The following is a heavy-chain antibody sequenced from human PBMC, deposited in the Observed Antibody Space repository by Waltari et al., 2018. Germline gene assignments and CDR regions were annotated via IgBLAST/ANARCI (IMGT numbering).Heavy chain of an antibody. CDR1: GVSISSSSNY. D-gene: IGHD3-10*01. CDR2: IYYSGST. J-gene: IGHJ3*02. Sequence: QVQLQQWGAGLLQPSETLSLTCTFSGVSISSSSNYWGWIRQPPGKGLEWSGSIYYSGSTYDNPSLKRRVTISVDTSKNQFARKLSSVTAADTAVYYCARVSMVQGNAFDIWGQGTMVTVSS. CDR3: ARVSMVQGNAFDI. V-gene: IGHV4-39*07.